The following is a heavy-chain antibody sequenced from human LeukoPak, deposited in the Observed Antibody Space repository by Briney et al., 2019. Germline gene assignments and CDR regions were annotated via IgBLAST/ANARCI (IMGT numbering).Heavy chain of an antibody. V-gene: IGHV3-9*01. CDR3: AKDKEVAVAGPIDY. CDR1: GFTFDDYA. D-gene: IGHD6-19*01. J-gene: IGHJ4*02. Sequence: GGSLRLSCAASGFTFDDYAMHWVRQAPGKGLEWVSGISWNSGSIGYADSVKGRFTISRDNAKNSLYLQMNSLRAEDTALYYCAKDKEVAVAGPIDYWGQGTLVTVSS. CDR2: ISWNSGSI.